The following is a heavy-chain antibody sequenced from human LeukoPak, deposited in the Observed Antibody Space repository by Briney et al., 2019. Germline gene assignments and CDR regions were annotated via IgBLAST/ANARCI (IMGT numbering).Heavy chain of an antibody. Sequence: ASVKVSCKASGYTFTSYGISWVRQAPGQGLEWMGWISAYNGNTNYAQKLQGRVTMTTDPSTSTAYTELRSLRSDDTAVYYCARVDLAVDPFDYWGQGTLVTVSS. CDR3: ARVDLAVDPFDY. D-gene: IGHD6-19*01. J-gene: IGHJ4*02. CDR2: ISAYNGNT. V-gene: IGHV1-18*01. CDR1: GYTFTSYG.